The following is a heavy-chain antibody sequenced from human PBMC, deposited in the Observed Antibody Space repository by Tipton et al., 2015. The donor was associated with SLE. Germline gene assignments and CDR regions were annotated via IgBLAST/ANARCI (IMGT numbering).Heavy chain of an antibody. V-gene: IGHV3-23*01. D-gene: IGHD3-3*01. J-gene: IGHJ4*02. Sequence: SLRLSCAASGFTFGSYAMNWVRQAAGKGLEWVSGISGSGGSTYNADSVKGRFTISRDNSKNTLYLQMNSLRADDTAVYYCARTPGREFLEWSTFDYWGQGTLVTVSS. CDR1: GFTFGSYA. CDR2: ISGSGGST. CDR3: ARTPGREFLEWSTFDY.